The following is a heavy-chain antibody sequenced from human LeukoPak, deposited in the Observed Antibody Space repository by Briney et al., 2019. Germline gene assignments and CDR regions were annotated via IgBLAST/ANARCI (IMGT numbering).Heavy chain of an antibody. CDR3: ARVGRVVVAAYHDAFDI. CDR1: GYTFTSYY. V-gene: IGHV1-46*01. J-gene: IGHJ3*02. CDR2: INPSGGST. D-gene: IGHD2-15*01. Sequence: GASVKVSCKASGYTFTSYYMHWVRQAPGQGFEWMGIINPSGGSTSYAQKFQGRVTMTRDTSTSTVYMELSSLRSEDTAVYYCARVGRVVVAAYHDAFDIWGQGTMVTVSS.